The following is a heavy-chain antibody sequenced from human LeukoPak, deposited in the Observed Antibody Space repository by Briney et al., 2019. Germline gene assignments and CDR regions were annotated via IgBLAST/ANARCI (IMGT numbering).Heavy chain of an antibody. Sequence: HTGGSLRLSCAASGFTFSSYAMSWVRQAPGKGLEWVSAISGSGGSTYYADSVKGRFTISRDNSKNTLYLQMNSLRAEDTAVYYGGCVGATWAFDIWGQGTMVTVSS. CDR1: GFTFSSYA. J-gene: IGHJ3*02. CDR3: GCVGATWAFDI. D-gene: IGHD1-26*01. CDR2: ISGSGGST. V-gene: IGHV3-23*01.